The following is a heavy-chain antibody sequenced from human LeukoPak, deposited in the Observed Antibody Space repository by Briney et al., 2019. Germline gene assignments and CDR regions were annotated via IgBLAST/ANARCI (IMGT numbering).Heavy chain of an antibody. Sequence: ASVKVSCKASGYTFTSYHLHWVRQAPGQGLEWMGWINPDGGVTRSAQNFQGRVTMTRDKSINTVYMELSGLTSDDTALYYCARGPNHYYYMDFWGTGTTVSVSS. J-gene: IGHJ6*03. D-gene: IGHD2-8*01. V-gene: IGHV1-2*02. CDR1: GYTFTSYH. CDR3: ARGPNHYYYMDF. CDR2: INPDGGVT.